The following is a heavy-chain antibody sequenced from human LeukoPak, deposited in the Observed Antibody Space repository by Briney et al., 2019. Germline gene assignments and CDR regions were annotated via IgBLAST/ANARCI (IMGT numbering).Heavy chain of an antibody. CDR3: ARDGDNWNGDAFGI. J-gene: IGHJ3*02. CDR1: GFIFSSYC. V-gene: IGHV3-7*01. Sequence: GGSLRLSCAASGFIFSSYCMIWARQAPGKGLEWVANIKQDGSEMHYVDSVKGRFTISRDNAKNSLYLQMNNLRAEDTAVYYCARDGDNWNGDAFGIWGQGTMVTVSS. D-gene: IGHD1-20*01. CDR2: IKQDGSEM.